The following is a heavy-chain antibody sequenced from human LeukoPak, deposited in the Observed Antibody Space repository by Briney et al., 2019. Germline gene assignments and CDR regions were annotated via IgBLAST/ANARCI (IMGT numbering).Heavy chain of an antibody. Sequence: NSSETLSLTCAVYGGSFSGYYWSWIRQPPGKGLEWIGEINHSGSTNYNPSLKSRVTISVDTSKNQFSLKLSSATAADTAVYYCARTTMVRGTYYMDVWGKGTTVTISS. CDR2: INHSGST. V-gene: IGHV4-34*01. CDR1: GGSFSGYY. D-gene: IGHD3-10*01. J-gene: IGHJ6*03. CDR3: ARTTMVRGTYYMDV.